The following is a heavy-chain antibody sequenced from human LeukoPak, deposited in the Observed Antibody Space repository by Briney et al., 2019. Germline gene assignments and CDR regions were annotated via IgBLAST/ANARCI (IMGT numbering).Heavy chain of an antibody. CDR1: GFTVSSNY. Sequence: GGSLRLSCAASGFTVSSNYMSWVRQAPGKGLEWVSVIYSGGSTYYADSVEGRFTISRDNSKNTLYLQMNSLRAEDTAVYYCARDPIYYGSGRSSDYWGQGTLDTVSS. V-gene: IGHV3-66*01. D-gene: IGHD3-10*01. CDR3: ARDPIYYGSGRSSDY. CDR2: IYSGGST. J-gene: IGHJ4*02.